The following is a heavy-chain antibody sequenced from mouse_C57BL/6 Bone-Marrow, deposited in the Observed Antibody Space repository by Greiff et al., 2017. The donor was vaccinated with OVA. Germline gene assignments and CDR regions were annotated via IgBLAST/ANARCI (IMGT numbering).Heavy chain of an antibody. D-gene: IGHD1-2*01. CDR1: GYTFTGYW. J-gene: IGHJ4*01. CDR2: ILPSNGST. Sequence: QVQLKESGAELMKPGASVKLSCKATGYTFTGYWIEWVKQRPGHGLEWIGDILPSNGSTNYNQKFKGKATFTVDTSSNTAYMQLSSLTTEDSAIYYCARRGCPIKDYEGRGHGATVS. CDR3: ARRGCPIKDY. V-gene: IGHV1-9*01.